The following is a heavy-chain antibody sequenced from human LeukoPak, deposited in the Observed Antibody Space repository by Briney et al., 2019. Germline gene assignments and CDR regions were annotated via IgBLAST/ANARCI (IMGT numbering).Heavy chain of an antibody. CDR2: ISSSSSYI. CDR3: ARTILTGSADAFDI. J-gene: IGHJ3*02. CDR1: GFIFRSYG. V-gene: IGHV3-21*01. Sequence: GGSLRLSCVVSGFIFRSYGMHWVRQAPGKGLEWVSSISSSSSYIYYADSVKGRFTISRDNAKNSLYLQMNSLRAEDTAVYYCARTILTGSADAFDIWGQGTMVTVSS. D-gene: IGHD3-9*01.